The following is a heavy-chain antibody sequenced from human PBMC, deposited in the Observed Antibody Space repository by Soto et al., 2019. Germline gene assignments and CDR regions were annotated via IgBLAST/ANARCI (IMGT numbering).Heavy chain of an antibody. CDR3: ARYNSPSQNAMDV. CDR2: TYYRSKWNN. CDR1: GDSVSSNSAA. V-gene: IGHV6-1*01. D-gene: IGHD6-13*01. Sequence: PSQTLSLTCAISGDSVSSNSAAWNWIRQSPSRGLEWLGRTYYRSKWNNDYAVSVKSRITINPDTSKNQFSLELSSVTPEDAAVYYCARYNSPSQNAMDVWGEGTTGTVSS. J-gene: IGHJ6*04.